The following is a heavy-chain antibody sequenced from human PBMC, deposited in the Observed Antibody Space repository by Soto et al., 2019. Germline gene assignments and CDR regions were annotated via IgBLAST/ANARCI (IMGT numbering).Heavy chain of an antibody. CDR3: ARDRGGNYYDRSSGYFYPAMDLDY. Sequence: QVQLVQSGAEVKKPGASVKVSCKASQYAFSEYFLHWVRQAPGQGLEWMGWINPNNGATNYTQKFQGRVTMPSDRSISTAYMELGKIKSDDTAVYYCARDRGGNYYDRSSGYFYPAMDLDYWGQGALVTVSS. V-gene: IGHV1-2*02. CDR2: INPNNGAT. J-gene: IGHJ4*02. D-gene: IGHD3-22*01. CDR1: QYAFSEYF.